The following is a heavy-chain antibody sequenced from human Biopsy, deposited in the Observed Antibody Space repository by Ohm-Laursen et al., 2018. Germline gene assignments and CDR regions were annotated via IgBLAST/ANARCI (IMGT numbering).Heavy chain of an antibody. D-gene: IGHD1-26*01. Sequence: GASVKVSCKASGYTFTDSYMHWGRQAPGQGLGGMGWINPNSGGTNYAQKFQGRVTMTRDTSMSTAYMELNRLRSDDTAVYYCARGGLNYWYFDLWGRGTLVTVSS. CDR2: INPNSGGT. J-gene: IGHJ2*01. V-gene: IGHV1-2*02. CDR1: GYTFTDSY. CDR3: ARGGLNYWYFDL.